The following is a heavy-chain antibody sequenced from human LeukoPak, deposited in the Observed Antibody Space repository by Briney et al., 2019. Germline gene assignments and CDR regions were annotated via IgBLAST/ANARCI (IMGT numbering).Heavy chain of an antibody. V-gene: IGHV3-23*01. CDR1: GFTFSSYA. D-gene: IGHD3-10*01. CDR3: AKDGLLWFGGFFDY. CDR2: ISGGGGST. J-gene: IGHJ4*02. Sequence: PGGSLRLSCAASGFTFSSYAMSWVRQAPGKGLEWVSAISGGGGSTYYADSVKGRFTISRDNSKNTLYLQMNSLRAEDTAVYYCAKDGLLWFGGFFDYWGQGTLVTVSS.